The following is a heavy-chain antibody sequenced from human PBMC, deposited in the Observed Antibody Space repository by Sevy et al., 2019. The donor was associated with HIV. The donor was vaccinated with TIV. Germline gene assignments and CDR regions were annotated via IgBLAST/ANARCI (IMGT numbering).Heavy chain of an antibody. CDR1: GFTFSSYA. J-gene: IGHJ4*02. D-gene: IGHD4-17*01. V-gene: IGHV3-23*01. CDR3: AKGRDYEYYFDY. Sequence: GGFLRLSCAASGFTFSSYAMSWVRQAPGKGLEWVSAISGSGGSTYYADSVKGRFTISRDNSKNTLYLQMNSLRAEDTAVYYCAKGRDYEYYFDYWGQGTLVTVSS. CDR2: ISGSGGST.